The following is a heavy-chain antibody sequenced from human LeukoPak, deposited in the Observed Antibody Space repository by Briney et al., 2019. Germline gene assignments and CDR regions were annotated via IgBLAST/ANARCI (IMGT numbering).Heavy chain of an antibody. CDR1: GFTFSSYS. Sequence: PGGSLRLSCAASGFTFSSYSMNWVRQAPGKGLEWVSSISSSGTYVYYADSVKGRFTISRDNAKNSLSLQMNSLRADDAAVYYCARASSKQLAGYLPDGFDIWGQETMVTVSS. CDR3: ARASSKQLAGYLPDGFDI. D-gene: IGHD3-9*01. V-gene: IGHV3-21*01. CDR2: ISSSGTYV. J-gene: IGHJ3*02.